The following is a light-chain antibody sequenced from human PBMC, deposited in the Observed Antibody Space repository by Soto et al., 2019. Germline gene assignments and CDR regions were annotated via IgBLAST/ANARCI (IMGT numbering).Light chain of an antibody. V-gene: IGLV2-11*01. CDR2: DVS. CDR1: SSDVGGYNY. Sequence: QSALTQPRSVSGSPGQSITISCTGTSSDVGGYNYVSWYRQHPGKAPKLMIYDVSKRPSGLPDRFSVSKSGNTASLTISGLQAEDGADYYCCSYAGSYTHYVFGTGTKLTVL. J-gene: IGLJ1*01. CDR3: CSYAGSYTHYV.